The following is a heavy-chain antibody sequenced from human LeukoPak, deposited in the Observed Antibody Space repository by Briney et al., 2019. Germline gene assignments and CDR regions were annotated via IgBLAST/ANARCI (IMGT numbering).Heavy chain of an antibody. D-gene: IGHD4-11*01. J-gene: IGHJ6*03. V-gene: IGHV3-11*04. CDR1: GFTFSDYY. CDR2: IGSSGSTI. CDR3: ARGGTDYTIISHKVYYYYYMDA. Sequence: PGGSLRLSCAASGFTFSDYYMSWIRQAPGKGLEWVSYIGSSGSTIYYADSVKGRFTISRDNAKNSLYLQMNSLRAEDTAVYYCARGGTDYTIISHKVYYYYYMDAWGKGTTVTVSS.